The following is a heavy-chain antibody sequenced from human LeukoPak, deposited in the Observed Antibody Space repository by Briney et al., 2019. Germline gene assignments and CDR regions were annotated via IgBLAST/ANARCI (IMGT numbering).Heavy chain of an antibody. CDR2: ISPNNGDT. CDR3: VRSPIGASAY. J-gene: IGHJ4*02. D-gene: IGHD3-10*01. Sequence: GAPVKVSCKPSGYTFTDSYIHWVRQAPGVGLQWMGWISPNNGDTKYAEDFQDRVTMTRGTSISTAYMELTGPTPDDTAVYYCVRSPIGASAYWGRGTLVTVSS. V-gene: IGHV1-2*02. CDR1: GYTFTDSY.